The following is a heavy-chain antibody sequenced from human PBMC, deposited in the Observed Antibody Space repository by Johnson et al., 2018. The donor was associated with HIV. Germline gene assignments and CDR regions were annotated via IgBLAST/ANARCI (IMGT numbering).Heavy chain of an antibody. CDR1: GFTFSSYD. D-gene: IGHD3/OR15-3a*01. V-gene: IGHV3-13*01. Sequence: VQLVESGGGLVQPGGSLRLSCAASGFTFSSYDMHWVRQATGKGLEWVSAIGTAGDTYYPGSVKGRFTIPRENAKNSLYLQMNSLRAEDTAVYYCARSGDSIGSFWAGGAFDIWGQGTMVTVSS. J-gene: IGHJ3*02. CDR2: IGTAGDT. CDR3: ARSGDSIGSFWAGGAFDI.